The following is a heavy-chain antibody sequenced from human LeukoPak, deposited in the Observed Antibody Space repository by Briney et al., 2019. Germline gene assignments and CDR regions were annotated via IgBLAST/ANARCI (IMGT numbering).Heavy chain of an antibody. V-gene: IGHV1-18*04. CDR1: GYTFTSYG. J-gene: IGHJ4*02. CDR3: ARDEVYTIDN. D-gene: IGHD5/OR15-5a*01. Sequence: ASVKVSCKASGYTFTSYGISWVRQAPGQGLEWMGWISTNNGKTNFAQKFRGRFTMTTDKPMTAAYMELTSLRSDDTAIYYCARDEVYTIDNWGQGTLVTVSS. CDR2: ISTNNGKT.